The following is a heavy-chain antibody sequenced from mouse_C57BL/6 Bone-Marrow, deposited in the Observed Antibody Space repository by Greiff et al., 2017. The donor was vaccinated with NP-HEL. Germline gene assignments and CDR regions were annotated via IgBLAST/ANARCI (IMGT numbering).Heavy chain of an antibody. CDR2: IYPRSGNT. CDR1: GYTFTSYG. J-gene: IGHJ2*01. CDR3: ARLVDHYFDY. Sequence: VQLKESGAELARPGASVKLSCKASGYTFTSYGISWVKQRTGQGLEWIGEIYPRSGNTYYNEKFKGKATLTADKSSSTAYMELRSLTSEDSAVYFCARLVDHYFDYWGQGTTLTVSS. V-gene: IGHV1-81*01. D-gene: IGHD2-2*01.